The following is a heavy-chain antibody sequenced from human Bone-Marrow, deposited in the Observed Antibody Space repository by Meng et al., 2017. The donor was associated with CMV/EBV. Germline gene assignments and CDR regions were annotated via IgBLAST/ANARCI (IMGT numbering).Heavy chain of an antibody. Sequence: ASVKVSCKASGYTFTGYYMHWVRQAPGQGLEWMGWINPNSGGTNYAQKFQGRVTMTRDTSISTAYMELSRLRSDDTAVYYCARGRTVTFPNFGYWGQGTRVTVYS. D-gene: IGHD4-11*01. J-gene: IGHJ4*02. V-gene: IGHV1-2*02. CDR2: INPNSGGT. CDR1: GYTFTGYY. CDR3: ARGRTVTFPNFGY.